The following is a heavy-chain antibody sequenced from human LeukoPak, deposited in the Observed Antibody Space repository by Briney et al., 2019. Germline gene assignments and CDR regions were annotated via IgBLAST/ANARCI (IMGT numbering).Heavy chain of an antibody. CDR1: GGSISSGSYY. J-gene: IGHJ4*02. Sequence: PSQTLSLTCTVSGGSISSGSYYWSWIRQPAGKGLEWIGRIYTSGSTNYNPSLKSRVTISVDTSKNQFSLKLSSVTAADTAVYYCASGAGNWKTSKFDYWGQGTLVTVSS. CDR2: IYTSGST. D-gene: IGHD1-1*01. CDR3: ASGAGNWKTSKFDY. V-gene: IGHV4-61*02.